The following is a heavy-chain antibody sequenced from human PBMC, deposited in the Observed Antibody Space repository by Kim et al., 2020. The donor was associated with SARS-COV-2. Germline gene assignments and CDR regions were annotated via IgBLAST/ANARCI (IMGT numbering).Heavy chain of an antibody. V-gene: IGHV3-23*01. D-gene: IGHD6-13*01. CDR3: AKYPRGYSSTSRFDP. J-gene: IGHJ5*02. Sequence: DSAKDPFTSSRDNSKNTLYLQMNSLRAEDTAVYYCAKYPRGYSSTSRFDPWGQGTLVTVSS.